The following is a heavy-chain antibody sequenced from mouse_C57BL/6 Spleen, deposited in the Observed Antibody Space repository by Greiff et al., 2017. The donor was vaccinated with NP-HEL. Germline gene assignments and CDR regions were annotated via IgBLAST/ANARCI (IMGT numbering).Heavy chain of an antibody. J-gene: IGHJ3*01. D-gene: IGHD3-2*02. CDR3: ARSDSSGYWFAY. Sequence: QVQLQQPGAELVMPGASVKLSCKASGYTFTSYWLYWVKQRPGQGLEWIGEIDPSDSYTNYTQKLTGTSTLTVAKSSSTAYMQLSSLTSEYSAVYYCARSDSSGYWFAYWGQGTLVTVSA. CDR2: IDPSDSYT. CDR1: GYTFTSYW. V-gene: IGHV1-69*01.